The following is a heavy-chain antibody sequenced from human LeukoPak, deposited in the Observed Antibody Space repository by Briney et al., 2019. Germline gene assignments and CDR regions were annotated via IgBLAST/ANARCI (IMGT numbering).Heavy chain of an antibody. CDR2: ISSSSSYI. D-gene: IGHD1-1*01. CDR3: ARDEALTTAFDY. Sequence: GGSLRLSCAASGFTSSSYSMNWVRQAPGKGLEWVSSISSSSSYIYYADSVKGRFTISRDNAKNSLYLQMNSLRAEDTAVYYCARDEALTTAFDYWGQGTLVTVSS. CDR1: GFTSSSYS. V-gene: IGHV3-21*01. J-gene: IGHJ4*02.